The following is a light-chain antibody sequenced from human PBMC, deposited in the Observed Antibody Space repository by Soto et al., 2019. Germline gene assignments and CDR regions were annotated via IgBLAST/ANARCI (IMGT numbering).Light chain of an antibody. J-gene: IGKJ1*01. CDR3: QQYGGSPWT. CDR1: QSITNSY. Sequence: TQSPSSRSASVGDRVTITCRASQSITNSYVAWYQQRPGQAPRLLLYGAYNRATGIPDRFSGSGSGTDFTLTISRLEPEDFAMYYCQQYGGSPWTFGQGTKVEIK. V-gene: IGKV3-20*01. CDR2: GAY.